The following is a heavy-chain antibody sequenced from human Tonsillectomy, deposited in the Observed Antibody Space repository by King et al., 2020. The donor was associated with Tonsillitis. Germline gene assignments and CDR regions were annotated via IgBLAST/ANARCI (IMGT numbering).Heavy chain of an antibody. CDR1: GFTFSSYG. CDR2: IRYDGSYK. CDR3: AKEPVDYYSGMDV. Sequence: VQLVESGGGVVQPGGSLRLSCVASGFTFSSYGMHWVRQAPGKGLEWVTFIRYDGSYKYYADSVKGRFTISRDNSKNTLYLQMNSLRAEDTAVYYCAKEPVDYYSGMDVWGQGTTVTVSS. J-gene: IGHJ6*02. V-gene: IGHV3-30*02.